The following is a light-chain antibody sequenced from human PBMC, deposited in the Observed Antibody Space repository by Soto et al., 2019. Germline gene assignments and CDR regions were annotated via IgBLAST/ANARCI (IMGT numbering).Light chain of an antibody. CDR1: HSVSSRH. CDR3: QQYDNSPTCT. J-gene: IGKJ1*01. CDR2: GAS. Sequence: EIALTQSPGTLSLSPGERVTLSCTASHSVSSRHLAWYQQKPGQAPRLFIYGASNRATGLPDRFTGSGSGADFTLTISRLEPEDFAVYYCQQYDNSPTCTFGQGTKVDIK. V-gene: IGKV3-20*01.